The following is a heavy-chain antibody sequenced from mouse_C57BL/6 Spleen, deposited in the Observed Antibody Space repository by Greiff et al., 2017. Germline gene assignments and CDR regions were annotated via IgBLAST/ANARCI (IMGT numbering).Heavy chain of an antibody. D-gene: IGHD1-1*01. Sequence: EVQLQQSGPELVKPGASVKISCKASGYTFTDYYMNWVKQSHGQSLEWIGDINPNNGGTSYKQKFKGKATLTVDKSSSTAYMERRSLTAEDAAVSYGARDDPDYGGAMDYWGQGTSVTVSS. CDR3: ARDDPDYGGAMDY. CDR2: INPNNGGT. J-gene: IGHJ4*01. V-gene: IGHV1-26*01. CDR1: GYTFTDYY.